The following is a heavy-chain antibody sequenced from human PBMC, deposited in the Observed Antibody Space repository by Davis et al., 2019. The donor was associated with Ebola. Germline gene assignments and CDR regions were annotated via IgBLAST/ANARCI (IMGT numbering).Heavy chain of an antibody. V-gene: IGHV1-2*02. D-gene: IGHD4-11*01. CDR3: ARVGTTVTTLDY. Sequence: ASVKVSCKASGYTFTGYYMHWVRQAPGQGLEWMGRINSNNGDTNYAQKFQGRVTMTRDTSISTTYLELSSLRSDDTAMYYCARVGTTVTTLDYWGQGTLVTVSS. CDR1: GYTFTGYY. J-gene: IGHJ4*02. CDR2: INSNNGDT.